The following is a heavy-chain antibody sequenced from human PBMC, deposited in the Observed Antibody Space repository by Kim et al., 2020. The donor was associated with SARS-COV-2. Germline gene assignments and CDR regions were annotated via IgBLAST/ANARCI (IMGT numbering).Heavy chain of an antibody. CDR2: ISSNGGST. CDR3: VKDRHTYCSSTSCYLELDAFDI. J-gene: IGHJ3*02. D-gene: IGHD2-2*01. Sequence: GGSLRLSCSASGFTFSSYAMHWVRQAPGKGLEYVSAISSNGGSTYYADSVKGRFTISRDNSKNTLYLQMSSLRAEDTAVYYCVKDRHTYCSSTSCYLELDAFDIWGQGTMVTVSS. CDR1: GFTFSSYA. V-gene: IGHV3-64D*06.